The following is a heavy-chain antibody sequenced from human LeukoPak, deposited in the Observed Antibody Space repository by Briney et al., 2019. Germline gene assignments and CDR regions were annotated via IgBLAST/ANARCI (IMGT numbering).Heavy chain of an antibody. V-gene: IGHV3-23*01. Sequence: GGSLRLSCAASGFTFSSYAMSWVRQAPGRGLEWVSAISGSGGSTYYADSVKGRFTISRDNSKNTLYLQMNSLRAEDTAVYYCAKDRNWNYDYFDYWGQGTLVTVSS. D-gene: IGHD1-7*01. CDR2: ISGSGGST. CDR1: GFTFSSYA. J-gene: IGHJ4*02. CDR3: AKDRNWNYDYFDY.